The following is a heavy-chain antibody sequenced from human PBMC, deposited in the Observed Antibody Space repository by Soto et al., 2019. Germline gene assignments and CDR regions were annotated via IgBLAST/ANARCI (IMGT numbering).Heavy chain of an antibody. V-gene: IGHV5-51*01. CDR2: IYPGDSDT. CDR1: GYNFTNYW. CDR3: ARRGWTVTTSSVDY. Sequence: GESLKISCKGSGYNFTNYWIAWVRQMPGKGLEWMGIIYPGDSDTRYSPSFQGRVTISADKSISTAYLQWSSLKASDTAMYYCARRGWTVTTSSVDYWGQGALVTVSS. J-gene: IGHJ4*02. D-gene: IGHD4-4*01.